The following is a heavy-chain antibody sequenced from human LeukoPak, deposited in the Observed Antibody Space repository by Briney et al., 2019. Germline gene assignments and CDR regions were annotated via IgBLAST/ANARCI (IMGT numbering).Heavy chain of an antibody. CDR1: GGSISSGGYY. J-gene: IGHJ6*02. D-gene: IGHD4-17*01. CDR3: ARDGGDYLNYYYYYGMDV. CDR2: IYYSGST. Sequence: SETLSLTCTVSGGSISSGGYYWSWIRQHPGKGLEWIGYIYYSGSTYYNPSLKSRVTISVGTSKNQFSLKLSSVTAADTAVYYCARDGGDYLNYYYYYGMDVWGQGTTVTVSS. V-gene: IGHV4-31*03.